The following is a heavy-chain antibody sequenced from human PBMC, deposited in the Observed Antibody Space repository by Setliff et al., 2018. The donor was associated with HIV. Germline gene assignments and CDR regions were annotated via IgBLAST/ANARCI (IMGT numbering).Heavy chain of an antibody. Sequence: GGSLRLSCAASGFTFSDYGMHWVRQAPGKGLEWVANINEDGSQKGYGGSVKGRFTIFKDNAMNIVYLEMTSMRDEDTAVYYCANTPGYRSKWGQGTLVTVSS. V-gene: IGHV3-7*01. D-gene: IGHD4-4*01. J-gene: IGHJ4*02. CDR1: GFTFSDYG. CDR2: INEDGSQK. CDR3: ANTPGYRSK.